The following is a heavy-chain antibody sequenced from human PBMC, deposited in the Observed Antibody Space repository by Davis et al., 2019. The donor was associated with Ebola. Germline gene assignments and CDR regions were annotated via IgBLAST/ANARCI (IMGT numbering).Heavy chain of an antibody. D-gene: IGHD2-15*01. CDR2: IYSGGST. Sequence: GESLKISCAASGFTVSSNYMSWVRQAPGKGLEWVSVIYSGGSTYYADSVKGRFTISRHNSKNTLYLQMNSLRAEDTAVYYCARDIGFDWGQGTLVTVSS. CDR1: GFTVSSNY. CDR3: ARDIGFD. J-gene: IGHJ4*02. V-gene: IGHV3-53*04.